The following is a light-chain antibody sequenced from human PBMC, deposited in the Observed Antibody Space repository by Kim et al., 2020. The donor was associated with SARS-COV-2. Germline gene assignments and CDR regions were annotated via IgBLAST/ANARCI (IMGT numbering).Light chain of an antibody. CDR2: GAS. Sequence: SASVGDRVTITCRASQGISNYLAWYQQKAGKVPKVLIYGASTLQSGVPSRFSGSGSGTDFTLTISSLQPEDVATYYCQKYYSAPPTFGQGTKLEI. CDR3: QKYYSAPPT. J-gene: IGKJ1*01. V-gene: IGKV1-27*01. CDR1: QGISNY.